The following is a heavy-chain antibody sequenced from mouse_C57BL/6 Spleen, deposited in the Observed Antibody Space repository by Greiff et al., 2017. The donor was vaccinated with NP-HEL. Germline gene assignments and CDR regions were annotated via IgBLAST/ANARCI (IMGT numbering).Heavy chain of an antibody. Sequence: EVKLMESEGGLVQPGSSMKLSCTASGFTFSDYYMAWVRQVPEKGLEWVANINYDGSSTYYLDSLKSRFIISRDNAKNILYLQMSSLKSEDTATYYCAREGGTAGFAYWGQGTLVTVSA. V-gene: IGHV5-16*01. J-gene: IGHJ3*01. D-gene: IGHD3-3*01. CDR2: INYDGSST. CDR1: GFTFSDYY. CDR3: AREGGTAGFAY.